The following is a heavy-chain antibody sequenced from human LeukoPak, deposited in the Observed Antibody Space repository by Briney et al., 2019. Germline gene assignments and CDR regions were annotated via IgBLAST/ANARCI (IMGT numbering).Heavy chain of an antibody. CDR1: GFTFNKYT. Sequence: PGGSLRLSCAASGFTFNKYTMNWVRQAPGKGLEWVSSISTSSSYIYYADSVKGRFTISRDNAKNSLYLQMNSLRAEDTAVYYCAFSLRGRYAFDYWGQGTLVTVSS. D-gene: IGHD2-2*01. J-gene: IGHJ4*02. V-gene: IGHV3-21*01. CDR3: AFSLRGRYAFDY. CDR2: ISTSSSYI.